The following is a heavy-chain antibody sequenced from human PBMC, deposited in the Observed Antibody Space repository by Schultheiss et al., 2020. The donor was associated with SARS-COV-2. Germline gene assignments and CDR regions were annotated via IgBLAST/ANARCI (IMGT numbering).Heavy chain of an antibody. Sequence: GESLKISCAASGFSFSTYTMNWVRQAPGKGPEWVSSIISTSSHIYYADSVKGRFTISRDNAKNSIYLQMNSLGAEDTAVYYCAREWDYDRRGWYFDLWGRGTLVTVSS. J-gene: IGHJ2*01. D-gene: IGHD3-22*01. CDR3: AREWDYDRRGWYFDL. CDR2: IISTSSHI. CDR1: GFSFSTYT. V-gene: IGHV3-21*01.